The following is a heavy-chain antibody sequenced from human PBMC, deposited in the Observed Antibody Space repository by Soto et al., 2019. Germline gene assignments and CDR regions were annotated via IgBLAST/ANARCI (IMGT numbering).Heavy chain of an antibody. CDR3: ARGHYDILTGYWVDY. CDR1: GGTISSYY. Sequence: PSETLSLTCAVSGGTISSYYWSWIRQPPGKGLEWIGYIYYSGNTNYNPSLKSRVTISVDTSKKQFSLKLNSVSAADTAVYYCARGHYDILTGYWVDYWGQGTLVTVSS. J-gene: IGHJ4*02. V-gene: IGHV4-59*01. D-gene: IGHD3-9*01. CDR2: IYYSGNT.